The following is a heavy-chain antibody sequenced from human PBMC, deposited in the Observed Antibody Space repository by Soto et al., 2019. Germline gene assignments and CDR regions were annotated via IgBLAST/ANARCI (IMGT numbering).Heavy chain of an antibody. J-gene: IGHJ6*03. CDR1: GYTFTSYD. Sequence: ASVKVSCKASGYTFTSYDINWVRQATGQGLEWMGWMNPNSGNTGYAQKFQGRVTMTRNTSISTAYMELSSLRSEDTAVYYCARAPGDQQLRFLEWLPPGIYYMDVWGKGTTVTVSS. D-gene: IGHD3-3*01. V-gene: IGHV1-8*01. CDR2: MNPNSGNT. CDR3: ARAPGDQQLRFLEWLPPGIYYMDV.